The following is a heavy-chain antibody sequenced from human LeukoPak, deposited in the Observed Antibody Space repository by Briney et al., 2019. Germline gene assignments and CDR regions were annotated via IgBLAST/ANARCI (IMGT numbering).Heavy chain of an antibody. J-gene: IGHJ6*03. CDR3: AKTSLLDGSGHYYYMDV. CDR2: IRFDGGHK. V-gene: IGHV3-30*02. D-gene: IGHD2-15*01. CDR1: GFTFSNYG. Sequence: GGSLRLSCAASGFTFSNYGMFWVRQAPGKGLDWVSFIRFDGGHKYYADSVKGRFTISRDNSKNTVYLQMGSLRAEDTALYYGAKTSLLDGSGHYYYMDVWGKGTTVTIS.